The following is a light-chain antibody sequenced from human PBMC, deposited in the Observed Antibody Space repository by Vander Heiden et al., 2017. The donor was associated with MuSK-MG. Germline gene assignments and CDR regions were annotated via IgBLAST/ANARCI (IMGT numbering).Light chain of an antibody. Sequence: QSALTQPASVSGSPGQSITISCTGTSSDVGYYNYVSWYQQHQGKAPKLMINDVNNRPSGVSNRFSGSKYGNTASLTITGLQADDDADYYCSSFTTSGTYVFGTGTKVTVL. CDR1: SSDVGYYNY. J-gene: IGLJ1*01. CDR2: DVN. V-gene: IGLV2-14*01. CDR3: SSFTTSGTYV.